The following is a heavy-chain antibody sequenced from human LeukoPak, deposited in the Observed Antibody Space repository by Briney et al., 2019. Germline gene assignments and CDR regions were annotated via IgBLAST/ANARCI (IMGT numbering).Heavy chain of an antibody. CDR1: GFTFSSSA. D-gene: IGHD5-12*01. Sequence: PGGSLRLSCAASGFTFSSSAMSWVRQAPGKGLEWVSSISGSGGSTYYADSVKGRFTISRDNSKNTLYLQMNSLRAEGTAVYYCAKDPGGLPSWGQGTLVTVSS. CDR3: AKDPGGLPS. V-gene: IGHV3-23*01. J-gene: IGHJ5*02. CDR2: ISGSGGST.